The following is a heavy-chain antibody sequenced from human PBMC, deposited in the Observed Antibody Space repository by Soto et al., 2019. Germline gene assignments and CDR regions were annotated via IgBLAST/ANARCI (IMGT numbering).Heavy chain of an antibody. Sequence: GESLKISCKGAGYSFTSYWIVWVRQMPGKGLEWMGIIYPGDSDTRYSPSFQGQVTISADKSISTAYLQWSSLKASDTAMYYCARSYYYDPNYYYSGMDVWGQGTTVTVSS. V-gene: IGHV5-51*01. CDR1: GYSFTSYW. CDR2: IYPGDSDT. CDR3: ARSYYYDPNYYYSGMDV. D-gene: IGHD3-22*01. J-gene: IGHJ6*02.